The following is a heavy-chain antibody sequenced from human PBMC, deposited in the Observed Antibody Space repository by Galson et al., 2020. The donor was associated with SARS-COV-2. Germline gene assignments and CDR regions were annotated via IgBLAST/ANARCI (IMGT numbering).Heavy chain of an antibody. CDR1: GFTFSSYG. CDR2: IWYDESNK. Sequence: GSLRLSCTASGFTFSSYGMHWVRQAPGKGLEWVAMIWYDESNKYYADSVKGRFTISRDISENTLYLEMNSLRAEDTAMYYCARNPVPGTGGDWFDTWGQGTLVTVSS. D-gene: IGHD6-19*01. V-gene: IGHV3-33*01. J-gene: IGHJ5*02. CDR3: ARNPVPGTGGDWFDT.